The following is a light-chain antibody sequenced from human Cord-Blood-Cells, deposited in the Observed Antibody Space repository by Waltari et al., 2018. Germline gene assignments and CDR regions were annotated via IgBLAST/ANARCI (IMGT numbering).Light chain of an antibody. V-gene: IGLV2-14*01. CDR2: EVS. CDR1: SSDVSGYNY. CDR3: SSYTSSSTLV. Sequence: QSALTQSASVSGSPGQSITISCTGTSSDVSGYNYVSWYQQHPGKAPKLMIYEVSNRPSGVSNRFAGSKSGNTASLTISGLQAEDEADYYCSSYTSSSTLVVGGGTKLTVL. J-gene: IGLJ2*01.